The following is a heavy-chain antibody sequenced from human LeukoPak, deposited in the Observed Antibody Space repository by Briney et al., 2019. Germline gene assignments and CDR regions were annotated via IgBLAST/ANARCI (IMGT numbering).Heavy chain of an antibody. CDR2: IKQDGGEK. V-gene: IGHV3-7*01. J-gene: IGHJ4*02. D-gene: IGHD1-26*01. CDR1: GFTFSSYW. Sequence: PGGSLRLSCAASGFTFSSYWMSWVRQAPGKGLEWVANIKQDGGEKYYVDSVKGRFTFSRDNAKNSLFLQMNSLRAEDTAVYYCTRLGGSYYTYWGQGTLVTVSS. CDR3: TRLGGSYYTY.